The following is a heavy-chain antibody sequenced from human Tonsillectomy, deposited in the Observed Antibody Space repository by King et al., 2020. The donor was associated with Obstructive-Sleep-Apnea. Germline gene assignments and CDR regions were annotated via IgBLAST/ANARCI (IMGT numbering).Heavy chain of an antibody. CDR1: GFTFSRYA. J-gene: IGHJ4*02. D-gene: IGHD3-10*01. CDR3: GKDLRLIEFGDPVDY. Sequence: VQLVESGGGLVKPGGSLRLSCAASGFTFSRYAMTWVRKAHGKGLEWVSFISESGVTTYYADSVKGRFTVSRDNSNNTLSLQMHSLTAEDTAVYFCGKDLRLIEFGDPVDYWGQGTLVTVSS. V-gene: IGHV3-23*04. CDR2: ISESGVTT.